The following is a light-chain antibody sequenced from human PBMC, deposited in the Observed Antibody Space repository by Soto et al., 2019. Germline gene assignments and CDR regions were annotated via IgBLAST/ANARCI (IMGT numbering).Light chain of an antibody. J-gene: IGKJ1*01. Sequence: IVLSQSPCTLSLSPGERATLSCRASQSVNNNLAWYQQKRGQAPRLLIYGASSRATGIPARFSGSGGGTDFTLIINRLEHEDFALYYCQQYGSSPPTFGQGTKVDIK. V-gene: IGKV3-20*01. CDR2: GAS. CDR3: QQYGSSPPT. CDR1: QSVNNN.